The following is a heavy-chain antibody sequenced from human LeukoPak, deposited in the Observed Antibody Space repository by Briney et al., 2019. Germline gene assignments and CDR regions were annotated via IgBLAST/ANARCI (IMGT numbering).Heavy chain of an antibody. D-gene: IGHD5-18*01. CDR2: ISGSGGST. J-gene: IGHJ4*02. V-gene: IGHV3-23*01. Sequence: GGSLRLSCAASGFTFSSYAMSWVRQTPGKGLEWVSTISGSGGSTYYANSVKGRFTISRDSSKNTLYLQMNNLRVEDTAVFYCASTGQGYTYGFDYWGQGTLVTVSP. CDR1: GFTFSSYA. CDR3: ASTGQGYTYGFDY.